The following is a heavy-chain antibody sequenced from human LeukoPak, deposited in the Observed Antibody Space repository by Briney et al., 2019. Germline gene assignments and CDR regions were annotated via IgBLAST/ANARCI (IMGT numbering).Heavy chain of an antibody. CDR2: INIGGTNT. Sequence: GGSLRLSCAASGFTFNDYYMSWIRQAPGKGLEWLSYINIGGTNTHYADSVKGRFTISKDNAKKSLYLEMNNLRAEDTAVYYCATDGAGFDTWGEGVLVTVSS. CDR1: GFTFNDYY. J-gene: IGHJ5*02. V-gene: IGHV3-11*01. CDR3: ATDGAGFDT.